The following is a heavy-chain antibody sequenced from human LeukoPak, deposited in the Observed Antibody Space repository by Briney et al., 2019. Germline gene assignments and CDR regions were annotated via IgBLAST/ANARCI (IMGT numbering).Heavy chain of an antibody. V-gene: IGHV6-1*01. CDR1: GDSVSSNNAA. CDR2: TYYRSKWYN. D-gene: IGHD3-22*01. Sequence: SQTLSLTSAISGDSVSSNNAAWNWIRQSPSRGLEWLGRTYYRSKWYNDFAVSVKSRITINPNTSKIQFSLQLNSVTPEDTAVYFCARGQSSVLTGFDYWGQGTPVTVSS. J-gene: IGHJ4*02. CDR3: ARGQSSVLTGFDY.